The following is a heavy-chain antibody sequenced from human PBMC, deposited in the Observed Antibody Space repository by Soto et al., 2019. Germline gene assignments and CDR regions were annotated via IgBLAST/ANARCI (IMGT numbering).Heavy chain of an antibody. D-gene: IGHD3-10*01. CDR3: TTVLREPNSYYGSGSYVDY. Sequence: EVQLVESGGGLVKPGGSLRLSCAASGFTFSNAWMSWVRQAPGKGLEWVGRIKSKTDGGTTDYAAPVKGRFAISRDDSKNTLYLQMNSLKTEDTAVYYCTTVLREPNSYYGSGSYVDYWGQGTLVTVSS. CDR2: IKSKTDGGTT. V-gene: IGHV3-15*01. J-gene: IGHJ4*02. CDR1: GFTFSNAW.